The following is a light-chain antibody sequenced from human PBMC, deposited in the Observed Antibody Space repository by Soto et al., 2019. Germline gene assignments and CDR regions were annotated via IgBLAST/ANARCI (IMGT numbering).Light chain of an antibody. J-gene: IGLJ1*01. CDR2: EST. Sequence: QSVLTQPASVSGSPGQSVTISCTGTSSDVANYNLVSWYQQHPGKAPRLIIYESTKRPSGISTRFSGSKSGNAASLTISGLQAEDEAEYHCLSYTSSRPSGVFGSGTKATVL. CDR1: SSDVANYNL. V-gene: IGLV2-14*02. CDR3: LSYTSSRPSGV.